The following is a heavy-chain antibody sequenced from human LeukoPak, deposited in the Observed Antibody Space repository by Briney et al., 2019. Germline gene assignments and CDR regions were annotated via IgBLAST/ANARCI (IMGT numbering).Heavy chain of an antibody. D-gene: IGHD3-22*01. Sequence: GASVKVSCKASGYTFTGYYLHWVRQAPGQGLEWMGWINPNSGGTNYAQKFQGRVTMTRDTSISTAYMELSRLRSDDTAVYYCASYYYDSSGYYSPFDIWGQGTMVTVSS. CDR3: ASYYYDSSGYYSPFDI. CDR1: GYTFTGYY. J-gene: IGHJ3*02. V-gene: IGHV1-2*02. CDR2: INPNSGGT.